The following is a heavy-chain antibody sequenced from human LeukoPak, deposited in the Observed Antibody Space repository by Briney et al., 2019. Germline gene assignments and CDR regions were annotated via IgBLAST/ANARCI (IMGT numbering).Heavy chain of an antibody. Sequence: RASVKVSCKASGYTFTSYGISWVRQAPGQGLEWMGWISAYNGNTNYAQKLQGRVTMTTDTSTSTAYMELRSLRSDDTAVYYCAREGPGYSSRRENYFDYWGQGTLVTVSS. D-gene: IGHD6-13*01. CDR1: GYTFTSYG. V-gene: IGHV1-18*01. J-gene: IGHJ4*02. CDR2: ISAYNGNT. CDR3: AREGPGYSSRRENYFDY.